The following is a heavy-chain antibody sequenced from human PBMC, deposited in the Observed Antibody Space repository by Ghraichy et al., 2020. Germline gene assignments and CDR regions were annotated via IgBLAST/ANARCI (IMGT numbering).Heavy chain of an antibody. CDR3: AREAYSSHEYYFDY. Sequence: TLALTCTVSGGSISSYYWSWIRQPPGKGLEWIGYIYYSGSTNYNPSLKSRVTISVDTSKNQFSLKLSSVTAADTAVYYCAREAYSSHEYYFDYWGQGTLVTVSS. J-gene: IGHJ4*02. D-gene: IGHD6-19*01. CDR1: GGSISSYY. CDR2: IYYSGST. V-gene: IGHV4-59*01.